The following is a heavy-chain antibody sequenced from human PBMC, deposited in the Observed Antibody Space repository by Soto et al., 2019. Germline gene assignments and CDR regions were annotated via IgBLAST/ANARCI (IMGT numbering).Heavy chain of an antibody. V-gene: IGHV1-69*12. CDR2: IIPVFGTP. Sequence: QVQLVQSGAEVKKPGSSVKVSCKASGGSLSNYGISWVRQAPGQGLEWMGAIIPVFGTPNYAQKFQDRVTITADESTTTVYMEVRSRTAEDTAGYYCARGEATKIVVTTYYAMDVWGQGTTVTVSS. CDR1: GGSLSNYG. J-gene: IGHJ6*02. D-gene: IGHD3-22*01. CDR3: ARGEATKIVVTTYYAMDV.